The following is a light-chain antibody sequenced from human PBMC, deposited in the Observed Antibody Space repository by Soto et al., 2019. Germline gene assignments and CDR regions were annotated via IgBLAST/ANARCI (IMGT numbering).Light chain of an antibody. CDR2: AAS. Sequence: DIQMTQSPSSLSASVGDRVTITCRASQSISSFLNWYQQKPGKAPKVLIYAASRLESGVPSRFSGSGSGTDFTLTISSLPPEDYATYYCQPSYSTPPRYTFGQGTKVDIK. J-gene: IGKJ2*01. CDR1: QSISSF. V-gene: IGKV1-39*01. CDR3: QPSYSTPPRYT.